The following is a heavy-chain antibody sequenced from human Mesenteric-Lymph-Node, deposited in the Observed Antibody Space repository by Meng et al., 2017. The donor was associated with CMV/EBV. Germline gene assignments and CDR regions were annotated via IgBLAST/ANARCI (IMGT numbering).Heavy chain of an antibody. D-gene: IGHD6-13*01. Sequence: ASVKVSCKASGYTFTSYGISWVRQAPGQGLEWMGWISAYNGNTNYAQKLQGRVTMTTDTSTSTADMELRSLRSDDTAVYYCARGIAAAGTGWFDPWGQGTLVTVSS. CDR1: GYTFTSYG. V-gene: IGHV1-18*01. J-gene: IGHJ5*02. CDR3: ARGIAAAGTGWFDP. CDR2: ISAYNGNT.